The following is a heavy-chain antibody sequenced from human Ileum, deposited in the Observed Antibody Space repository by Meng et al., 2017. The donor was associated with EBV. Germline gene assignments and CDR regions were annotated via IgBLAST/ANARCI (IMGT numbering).Heavy chain of an antibody. CDR3: ASRPGIAVGVLDY. D-gene: IGHD6-19*01. CDR2: INTGNGET. V-gene: IGHV1-3*04. CDR1: GNTLTSYD. Sequence: VERVPARDEKKKPASTVEVTCNASGNTLTSYDMNCVHQAPRQRLKWMGGINTGNGETKYSQKVQGRVTLASDTSASTAYMELSNLRSEDTAVYNWASRPGIAVGVLDYWGQETLVTVSS. J-gene: IGHJ4*02.